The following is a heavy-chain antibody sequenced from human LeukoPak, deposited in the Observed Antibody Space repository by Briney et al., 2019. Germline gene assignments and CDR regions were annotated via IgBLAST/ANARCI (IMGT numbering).Heavy chain of an antibody. Sequence: PGGSLRLSCAASGFTFSSYWMSWVRQAPGKGLEWVANIKQDGSEKYYVDSVKGRFTISRDNAKNSLYLQMNSLRAEDTAAYYCARAERSSWVSALDYWGQGTLVTVSS. J-gene: IGHJ4*02. D-gene: IGHD2-2*01. V-gene: IGHV3-7*01. CDR2: IKQDGSEK. CDR3: ARAERSSWVSALDY. CDR1: GFTFSSYW.